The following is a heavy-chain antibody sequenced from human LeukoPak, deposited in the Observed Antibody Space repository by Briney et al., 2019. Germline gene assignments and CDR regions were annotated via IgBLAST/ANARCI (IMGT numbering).Heavy chain of an antibody. CDR3: AKVQYYYDSSGYDY. J-gene: IGHJ4*02. V-gene: IGHV3-23*01. CDR2: ISGSGGTT. Sequence: PGGSLRLSCAASGFTFSTYAMSWVRQAPGKGLEWVSVISGSGGTTYYADSVKGRFTISRDNSKNMLYLQMNSLRAEDTAVYYCAKVQYYYDSSGYDYWGQGTLVTVSS. CDR1: GFTFSTYA. D-gene: IGHD3-22*01.